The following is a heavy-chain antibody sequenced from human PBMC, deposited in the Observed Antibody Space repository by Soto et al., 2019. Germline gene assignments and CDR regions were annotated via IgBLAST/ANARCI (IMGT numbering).Heavy chain of an antibody. V-gene: IGHV1-2*02. J-gene: IGHJ4*02. CDR2: IKPNSGGT. Sequence: ASVKVSCKASGFTFTGHYIHWVRQAPGQGLEWMGWIKPNSGGTSYAQKFQGRVTMTRDTSITTAYMELSRLSSDDTAVYYCAKSGSVFRPSLGYFDYWGQGTLVTVSS. D-gene: IGHD1-26*01. CDR3: AKSGSVFRPSLGYFDY. CDR1: GFTFTGHY.